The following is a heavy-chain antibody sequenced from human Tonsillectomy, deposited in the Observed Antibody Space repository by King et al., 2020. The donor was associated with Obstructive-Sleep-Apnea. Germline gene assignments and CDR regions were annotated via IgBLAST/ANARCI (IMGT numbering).Heavy chain of an antibody. CDR1: GFTFSTYS. V-gene: IGHV3-48*04. Sequence: QLVQSGGGLVQPGGSLRLSCAASGFTFSTYSMNWVRQAPGKGLEWVSYFSSSGSLIYYADSVKGRFTISRDNAKNSLYVQMNSLRAEDTAVYYCARDSGIYSSPPDYWGQGTLVTVSP. CDR3: ARDSGIYSSPPDY. CDR2: FSSSGSLI. J-gene: IGHJ4*02. D-gene: IGHD1-26*01.